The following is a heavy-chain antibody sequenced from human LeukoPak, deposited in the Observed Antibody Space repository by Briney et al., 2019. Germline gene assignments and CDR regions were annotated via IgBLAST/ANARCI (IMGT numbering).Heavy chain of an antibody. Sequence: SGTLSLTCGVSGGSISSSYWWSWVRQPPGKGLEWIGYIYYSGSTNYNPSLKSRVTISVDTSKNQFSLKLSSVTAADTAVYYCARVDYGSGSPSIDYWGQGTLVTVSS. J-gene: IGHJ4*02. CDR1: GGSISSSYW. D-gene: IGHD3-10*01. CDR3: ARVDYGSGSPSIDY. CDR2: IYYSGST. V-gene: IGHV4-4*02.